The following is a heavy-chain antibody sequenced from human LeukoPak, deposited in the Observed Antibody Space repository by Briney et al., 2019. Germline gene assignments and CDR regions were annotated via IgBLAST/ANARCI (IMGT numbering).Heavy chain of an antibody. CDR2: INSDGSST. J-gene: IGHJ4*02. V-gene: IGHV3-74*01. CDR1: GFTFSSYW. D-gene: IGHD6-19*01. Sequence: PGGSLRLSCAASGFTFSSYWMHWVRQAPGKGLVWVSRINSDGSSTSYADSVKGRFTISRDNAKNTLYLQMNSLRAEDTAVYYCAKPLGPDSGGWYPSYWGQGTLVTVSS. CDR3: AKPLGPDSGGWYPSY.